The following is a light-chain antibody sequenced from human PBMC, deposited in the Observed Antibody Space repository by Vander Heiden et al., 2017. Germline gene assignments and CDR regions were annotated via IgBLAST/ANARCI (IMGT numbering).Light chain of an antibody. CDR1: ESISSW. CDR3: QHYYSSPWT. J-gene: IGKJ1*01. CDR2: KAS. Sequence: DIQMTQSPSTLSASVGDRVNISCRASESISSWLAWYQQKPGKAPKLLLYKASTLESRVPSRFRGRGSGTEFTLTIITLQPDDFAFYYCQHYYSSPWTFGQGTKVEVK. V-gene: IGKV1-5*03.